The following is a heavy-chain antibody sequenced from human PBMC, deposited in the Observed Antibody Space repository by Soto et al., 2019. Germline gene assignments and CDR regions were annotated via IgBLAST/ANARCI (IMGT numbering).Heavy chain of an antibody. CDR1: GFTFSSYS. Sequence: GGSLRLSCAASGFTFSSYSMNWVRQAPGKGLEWVSSISSSSSYIYYADSVKGRFTISRDNAKNSLYLQMNSLRAEDTAVYYCARDSSGWSSYYYYGMDVWGQGTTVTVYS. D-gene: IGHD6-19*01. J-gene: IGHJ6*02. CDR3: ARDSSGWSSYYYYGMDV. CDR2: ISSSSSYI. V-gene: IGHV3-21*01.